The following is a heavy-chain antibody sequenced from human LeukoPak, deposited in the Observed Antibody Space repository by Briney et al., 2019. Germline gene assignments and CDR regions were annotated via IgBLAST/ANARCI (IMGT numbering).Heavy chain of an antibody. Sequence: NPSGTLSLTCTVSGGSNSSYYWSWIRQPAGKGREWIGRIYTSGSTNYNPSLKSRVTMSVDTSKNQFSLKLSSVTAADTAVYYCARGLYYYDSSGYPGQDAFDIWGQGTMVTVSS. CDR3: ARGLYYYDSSGYPGQDAFDI. J-gene: IGHJ3*02. CDR1: GGSNSSYY. CDR2: IYTSGST. D-gene: IGHD3-22*01. V-gene: IGHV4-4*07.